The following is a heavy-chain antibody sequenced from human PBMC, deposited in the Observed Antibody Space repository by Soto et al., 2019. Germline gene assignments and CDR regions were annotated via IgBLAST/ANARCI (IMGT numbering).Heavy chain of an antibody. J-gene: IGHJ4*02. Sequence: GGSISSAAYCWSWIRQSPDKGLEWIGHIYDGGTTYSSPSLKGRVTISADTSETQFSLKLNSVSAADTAVYYCARGPSGDKVDYWGQGIQVTVSS. CDR1: GGSISSAAYC. CDR3: ARGPSGDKVDY. D-gene: IGHD7-27*01. V-gene: IGHV4-30-4*01. CDR2: IYDGGTT.